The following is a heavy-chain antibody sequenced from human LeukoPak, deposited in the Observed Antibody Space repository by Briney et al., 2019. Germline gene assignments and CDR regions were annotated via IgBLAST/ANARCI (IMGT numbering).Heavy chain of an antibody. CDR2: IRPDGSNK. CDR3: AKDRGVGFGEV. J-gene: IGHJ4*02. D-gene: IGHD3-10*01. CDR1: GFAFSSCG. V-gene: IGHV3-30*02. Sequence: PGGSLRLSCVESGFAFSSCGMHWVRQAPGKGLEWVAFIRPDGSNKYYADSVKGRFTISRDNSKNTLYLQLDSLRAEDTAVYYCAKDRGVGFGEVWGQGTLVTVSS.